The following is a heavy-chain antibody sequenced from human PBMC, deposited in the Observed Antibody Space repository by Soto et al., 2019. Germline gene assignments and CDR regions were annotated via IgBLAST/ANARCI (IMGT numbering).Heavy chain of an antibody. CDR2: IIPIFGTA. J-gene: IGHJ4*02. CDR3: ASTYCGGDCYSARFDY. D-gene: IGHD2-21*02. Sequence: QVQLVQSGAEVKKPASSVKVSCKASGGTFSSYAISWVRQAPGQGLEWMGGIIPIFGTANYAQKFQGRVTITAVKSTSTAYTELSSLRSEDTAVYYCASTYCGGDCYSARFDYWGQGTLVTVSS. V-gene: IGHV1-69*06. CDR1: GGTFSSYA.